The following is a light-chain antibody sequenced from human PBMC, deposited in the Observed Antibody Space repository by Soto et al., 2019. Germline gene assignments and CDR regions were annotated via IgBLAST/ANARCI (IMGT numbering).Light chain of an antibody. CDR1: QSVSSIY. J-gene: IGKJ2*01. Sequence: EFVLTQSPGTLSLSPGEGATLSCRASQSVSSIYLAWYQQKPGQAPRLLIYGTSSRATDIPDRFSGSGSGTDFTLTISRLEPEDFAVYYCQQYGSSPPYTFGQGTKLEMK. CDR2: GTS. CDR3: QQYGSSPPYT. V-gene: IGKV3-20*01.